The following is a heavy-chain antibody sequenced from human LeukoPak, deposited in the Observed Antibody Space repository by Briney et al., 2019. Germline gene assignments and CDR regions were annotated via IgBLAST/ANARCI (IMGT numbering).Heavy chain of an antibody. CDR1: GFTFSSYA. CDR2: IKQDGSEK. D-gene: IGHD4-11*01. Sequence: PGGSLRLSCAASGFTFSSYAMSWVRQAPGKGLEWVANIKQDGSEKYYVDSVKGRFTISRDNAKNSLYLQMNSLRAEDTAVYYCARDKEYQTTVNAFDIWGQGTMVTVSS. J-gene: IGHJ3*02. CDR3: ARDKEYQTTVNAFDI. V-gene: IGHV3-7*01.